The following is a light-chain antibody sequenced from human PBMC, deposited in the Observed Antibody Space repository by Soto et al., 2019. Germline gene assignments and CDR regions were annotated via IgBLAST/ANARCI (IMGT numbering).Light chain of an antibody. J-gene: IGLJ1*01. CDR1: SSDVGGYNY. CDR3: SSYAGNNNV. CDR2: EVT. V-gene: IGLV2-8*01. Sequence: QSALTQPPSASGSPGQSVTISCTGTSSDVGGYNYVSWYQQHPGKAPKLMIYEVTKRPSGVPDRFSGSKSGSTASLTVSGLQAEDEADYYCSSYAGNNNVVGTGTKLTVL.